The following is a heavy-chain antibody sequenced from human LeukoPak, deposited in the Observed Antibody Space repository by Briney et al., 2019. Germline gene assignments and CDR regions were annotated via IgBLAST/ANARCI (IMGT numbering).Heavy chain of an antibody. CDR3: AKVSTMVRGVTKPTFDY. J-gene: IGHJ4*02. CDR2: ISGSGGST. CDR1: GFTFSSYS. Sequence: PGGSLRLSCAASGFTFSSYSMNWVRQAPGKGLEWASTISGSGGSTYYADSVKGRFTISRDNSKNTLYLQMNSLRAEDTAVYYCAKVSTMVRGVTKPTFDYWGQGTLVTVSS. V-gene: IGHV3-23*01. D-gene: IGHD3-10*01.